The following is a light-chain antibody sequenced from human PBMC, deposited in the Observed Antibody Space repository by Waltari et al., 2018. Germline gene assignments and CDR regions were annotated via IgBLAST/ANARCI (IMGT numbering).Light chain of an antibody. CDR1: QSVSNS. CDR3: QQRNIWPLT. Sequence: EVVLTQSPATLSLSPGEGATLSCRASQSVSNSLAWYQQKPGQPPRLLIYDTSNRASGIPARFSASGSGTDFTLSITSLEPEDFAVYYCQQRNIWPLTFGGGTKVEL. J-gene: IGKJ4*01. CDR2: DTS. V-gene: IGKV3-11*01.